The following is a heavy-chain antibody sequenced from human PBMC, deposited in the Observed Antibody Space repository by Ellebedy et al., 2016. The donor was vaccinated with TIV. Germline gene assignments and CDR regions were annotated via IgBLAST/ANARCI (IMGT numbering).Heavy chain of an antibody. D-gene: IGHD3-10*01. V-gene: IGHV1-46*01. J-gene: IGHJ4*02. Sequence: ASVKVSCKASGYTFTSYSMHWVRQAPGQGLEWVGIINPSGSSTTYAQKFQGRVTMTRDTSTSTVYMELSSLRSEDTAVYYCARESMVLDYWGQGTLVTVSS. CDR1: GYTFTSYS. CDR2: INPSGSST. CDR3: ARESMVLDY.